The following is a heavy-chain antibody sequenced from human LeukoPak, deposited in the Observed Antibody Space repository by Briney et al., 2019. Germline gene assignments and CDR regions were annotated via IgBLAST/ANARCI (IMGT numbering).Heavy chain of an antibody. J-gene: IGHJ4*02. Sequence: GGSLRLSCAASGFAFSTYSTNWVRQAPGKGLEWVSSISSSSTYIYYADSVKGRVTISRDNAKNSLYLQMNSLRAEDTAVYYCARVLSGCETTRCELDYWGQGTLVTVSS. V-gene: IGHV3-21*01. CDR2: ISSSSTYI. D-gene: IGHD1-26*01. CDR3: ARVLSGCETTRCELDY. CDR1: GFAFSTYS.